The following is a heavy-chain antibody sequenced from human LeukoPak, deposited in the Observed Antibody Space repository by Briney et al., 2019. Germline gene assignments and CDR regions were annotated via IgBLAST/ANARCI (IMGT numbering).Heavy chain of an antibody. V-gene: IGHV3-23*01. Sequence: GGSLRLSCEASGFTFSTYGMSWVRQGPGKGLEWVSGISARGGETDYADFVKGRFTISRDNSKNTLYLQMNSLRAEDTAVYYCAKSVGIIRRGAFDIWGQGTMVTVSS. CDR3: AKSVGIIRRGAFDI. CDR2: ISARGGET. CDR1: GFTFSTYG. D-gene: IGHD3-10*01. J-gene: IGHJ3*02.